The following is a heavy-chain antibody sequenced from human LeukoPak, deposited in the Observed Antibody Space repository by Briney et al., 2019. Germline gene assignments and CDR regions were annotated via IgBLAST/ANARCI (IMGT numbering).Heavy chain of an antibody. D-gene: IGHD1-26*01. CDR2: ISNSGGST. J-gene: IGHJ5*02. V-gene: IGHV3-23*01. CDR1: GFTFSSFA. Sequence: PGGSLRLSCAASGFTFSSFAMTWVRQAPGKGLEWVSGISNSGGSTYYAESVKGRLTISRDNSKNTLYLQMNSLRAEDTAVYYCAKEGAGAIDWFDPWGQGTLVTVSA. CDR3: AKEGAGAIDWFDP.